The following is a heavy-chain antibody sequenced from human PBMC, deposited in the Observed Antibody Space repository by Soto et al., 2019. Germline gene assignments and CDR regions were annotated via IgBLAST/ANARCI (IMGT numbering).Heavy chain of an antibody. CDR1: GFTFSSCG. CDR2: ISYDGSNK. D-gene: IGHD1-26*01. CDR3: AKGEQAFDI. Sequence: QVQLVESGGGVVQPGRSLRLSCAASGFTFSSCGMHWVRQAPGKGLEWVAVISYDGSNKYYADSVKGRFTISRDNSKNTLYLQMNSLRAEDTAVYYCAKGEQAFDIWGQGTMVTVSS. V-gene: IGHV3-30*18. J-gene: IGHJ3*02.